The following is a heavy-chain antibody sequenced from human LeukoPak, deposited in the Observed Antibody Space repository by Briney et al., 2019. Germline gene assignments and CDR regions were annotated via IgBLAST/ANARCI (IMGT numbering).Heavy chain of an antibody. J-gene: IGHJ4*02. CDR3: ARTPESSGYHLDFDY. V-gene: IGHV1-2*02. CDR1: GYTFTGYF. D-gene: IGHD3-22*01. Sequence: ASVKVSCKASGYTFTGYFMHWVRQAPGQGLEWMGWIYPNSGGTNYAQNFQGRVTMTRDTSISTAYMELSSLRSDDTAVYYCARTPESSGYHLDFDYWGQGTLVTVSS. CDR2: IYPNSGGT.